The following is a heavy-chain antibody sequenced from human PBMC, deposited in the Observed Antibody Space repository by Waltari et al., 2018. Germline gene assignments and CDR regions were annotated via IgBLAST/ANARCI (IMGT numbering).Heavy chain of an antibody. CDR3: AKETGLVGATAYYYYGMDV. CDR2: ISGSGGST. CDR1: GFTFSSYA. D-gene: IGHD1-26*01. V-gene: IGHV3-23*04. Sequence: EVQLVESGGDLVQPGGSLRLSCAASGFTFSSYAMSWVRQAPGKGLEWVSAISGSGGSTYYADSVKGRFTISRDNSKNTLYLQMNSLRAEDTAVYYCAKETGLVGATAYYYYGMDVWGQGTTVTVSS. J-gene: IGHJ6*02.